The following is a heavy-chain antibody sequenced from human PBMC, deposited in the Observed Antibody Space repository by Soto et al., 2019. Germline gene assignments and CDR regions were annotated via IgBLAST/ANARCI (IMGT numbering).Heavy chain of an antibody. J-gene: IGHJ3*02. CDR1: GFTFSSYA. CDR3: ARDMGAGLRLGELSFDAFDI. V-gene: IGHV3-30-3*01. Sequence: PGGSLRLSCAAPGFTFSSYAMHWVRQAPGKGLEWVAVISYDGSNKYYADSVKGRFTISRDNSKNTLYLQMNSLRAEDTAVYYCARDMGAGLRLGELSFDAFDIWGQGTMVTVSS. D-gene: IGHD3-16*02. CDR2: ISYDGSNK.